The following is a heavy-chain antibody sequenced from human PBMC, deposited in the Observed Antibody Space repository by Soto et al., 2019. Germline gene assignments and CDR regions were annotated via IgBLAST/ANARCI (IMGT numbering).Heavy chain of an antibody. D-gene: IGHD3-22*01. CDR3: TTDYYDSSGLKT. CDR2: IKSKTDGGTT. J-gene: IGHJ5*02. CDR1: GFTFSNAW. Sequence: PGESLKISCAASGFTFSNAWMSWVRQAPGKGLEWVGRIKSKTDGGTTDYAAPVKGRFTISRDDSKNTLYLQMNSLKTEDTAVYYCTTDYYDSSGLKTWGQGTLVTVSS. V-gene: IGHV3-15*01.